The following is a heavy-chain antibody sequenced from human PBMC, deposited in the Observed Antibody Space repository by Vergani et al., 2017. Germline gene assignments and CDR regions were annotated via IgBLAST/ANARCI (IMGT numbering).Heavy chain of an antibody. CDR2: SSAYNGNT. CDR1: GYTFTSYG. J-gene: IGHJ4*02. Sequence: QVQLVQSGAEVKKPGASVKVSCKASGYTFTSYGISWVRQAPGHGLEWMGWSSAYNGNTNYAQKLQGRVTMTTDTSTNTAYVELRRLRSDDTAVYYCARGVGNGLRGFMSPFDYWGQGTLVTVSS. V-gene: IGHV1-18*01. CDR3: ARGVGNGLRGFMSPFDY. D-gene: IGHD4-23*01.